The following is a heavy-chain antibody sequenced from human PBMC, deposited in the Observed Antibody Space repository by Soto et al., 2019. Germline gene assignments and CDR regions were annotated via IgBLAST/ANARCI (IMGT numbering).Heavy chain of an antibody. D-gene: IGHD2-15*01. CDR3: ARSVAVVASPRGEVRKYHDP. CDR2: IYYSGST. V-gene: IGHV4-59*01. CDR1: GGSISSYY. Sequence: KASETLSLTCTVSGGSISSYYWSWIRQPPGKGLEWIGYIYYSGSTNYNPSLKSRVTISVDTSKNQFSLKLSSVTAADTAVYYCARSVAVVASPRGEVRKYHDPSGHGTLVTVS. J-gene: IGHJ5*02.